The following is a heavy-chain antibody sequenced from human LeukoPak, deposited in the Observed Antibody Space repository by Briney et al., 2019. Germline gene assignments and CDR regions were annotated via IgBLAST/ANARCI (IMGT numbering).Heavy chain of an antibody. J-gene: IGHJ4*02. V-gene: IGHV1-18*01. Sequence: ASVKVSCKASGYTFTSYGISWVRQAPGQGLEWMGWISAYSGNTNYAQKLQGRVTMTTDTSTSTAYMELRSLRSDDTAVYYCATDMISPYCFDYWGQGTLVTVSS. D-gene: IGHD3-22*01. CDR3: ATDMISPYCFDY. CDR1: GYTFTSYG. CDR2: ISAYSGNT.